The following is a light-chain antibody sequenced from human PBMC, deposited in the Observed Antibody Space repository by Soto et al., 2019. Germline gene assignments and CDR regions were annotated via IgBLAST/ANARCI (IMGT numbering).Light chain of an antibody. J-gene: IGLJ3*02. CDR2: SFN. Sequence: QSVLTQPPSASGTPGQRVTISCSGSSSNIGSNTVNWYQQLPGTAPKLLIYSFNQRPSGVPDRFSGSKSGSSASLAISGLQSEDEADYYCAAWDDRLNGWLFGGGTKLTVL. V-gene: IGLV1-44*01. CDR3: AAWDDRLNGWL. CDR1: SSNIGSNT.